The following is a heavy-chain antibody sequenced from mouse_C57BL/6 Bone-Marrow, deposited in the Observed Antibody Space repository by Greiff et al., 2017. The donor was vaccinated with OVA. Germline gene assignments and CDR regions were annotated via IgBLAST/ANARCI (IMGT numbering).Heavy chain of an antibody. CDR1: EYEFPSHD. CDR3: ARHPRRDYAMDY. Sequence: EVKVEESGGGLVQPGESLKLSCESNEYEFPSHDMSWVRKTPEKRLELVAAINSDGGSTYYPDTMERRFIISRDNTKKTLYLQMSSLRSEDTALYYCARHPRRDYAMDYWGQGTSVTVSS. J-gene: IGHJ4*01. CDR2: INSDGGST. V-gene: IGHV5-2*03.